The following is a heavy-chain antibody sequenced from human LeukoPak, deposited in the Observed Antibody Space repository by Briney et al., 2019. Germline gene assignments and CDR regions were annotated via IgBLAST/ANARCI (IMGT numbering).Heavy chain of an antibody. J-gene: IGHJ4*02. CDR2: MYHSGNT. Sequence: SETLSLTCTVSGYSISSGYYWGWIRQPPGKGLEWIGNMYHSGNTYYNPSLKSRVTISLDTSKNQFSLKLSSVTAADTAVYYCARADRVDYGDYYDYWGQGTLVTVSS. CDR1: GYSISSGYY. V-gene: IGHV4-38-2*02. D-gene: IGHD4-17*01. CDR3: ARADRVDYGDYYDY.